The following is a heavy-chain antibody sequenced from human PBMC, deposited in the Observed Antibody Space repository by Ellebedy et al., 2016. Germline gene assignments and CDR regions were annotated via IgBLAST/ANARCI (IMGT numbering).Heavy chain of an antibody. CDR3: AGDSTDWPLKCDY. D-gene: IGHD6-13*01. V-gene: IGHV3-23*01. J-gene: IGHJ4*02. CDR2: ISGSGHST. Sequence: GGSLRLSXAPSGFTISSHAMTWVRQAPGKGLEWVSSISGSGHSTYYADSVKGRFTISRDTSKNMLYLQMNSLRAADTAVYYCAGDSTDWPLKCDYWGQGTLVTVSS. CDR1: GFTISSHA.